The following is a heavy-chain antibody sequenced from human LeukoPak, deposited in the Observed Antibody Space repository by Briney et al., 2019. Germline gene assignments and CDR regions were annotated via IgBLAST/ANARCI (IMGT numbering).Heavy chain of an antibody. Sequence: GESLKIPCKGSGYSFISYWIGWVRQMPGKGLEWMGIIYPGDSDTRYSPSFQGQVIISADTSINTAYLQWSSLKASDTAMYYCAKVFQGSSSLYYHYYYMDVWGKGTTVTVSS. D-gene: IGHD6-13*01. CDR1: GYSFISYW. V-gene: IGHV5-51*01. CDR2: IYPGDSDT. CDR3: AKVFQGSSSLYYHYYYMDV. J-gene: IGHJ6*03.